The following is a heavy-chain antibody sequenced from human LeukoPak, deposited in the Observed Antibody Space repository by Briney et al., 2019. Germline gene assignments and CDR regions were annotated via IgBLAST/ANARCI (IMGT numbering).Heavy chain of an antibody. CDR1: GYTFTSYD. CDR3: ARGPRYGSESYYMDV. Sequence: GASVKVSYKASGYTFTSYDINWERQPTGQGLEWMGWMNPNSGNTGYAQKFQGRVTMTRNTSISTAYMELSSLRSEDTAVYYCARGPRYGSESYYMDVWGKGTTVTVSS. D-gene: IGHD3-10*01. CDR2: MNPNSGNT. J-gene: IGHJ6*03. V-gene: IGHV1-8*01.